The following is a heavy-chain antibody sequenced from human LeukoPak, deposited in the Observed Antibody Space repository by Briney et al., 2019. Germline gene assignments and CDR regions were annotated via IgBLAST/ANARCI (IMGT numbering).Heavy chain of an antibody. CDR1: RTTFIHYW. CDR3: AREVRNRVGLNYYHQYMDV. D-gene: IGHD1-26*01. Sequence: GGSLRLSCAASRTTFIHYWXXXXXXXXXXXXXXXAXINQDGSXKYYVDSVXXRFXXXRDNAENSVYLHMNSLRADDTAVYYCAREVRNRVGLNYYHQYMDVWGKGTTVTVSS. V-gene: IGHV3-7*01. J-gene: IGHJ6*03. CDR2: INQDGSXK.